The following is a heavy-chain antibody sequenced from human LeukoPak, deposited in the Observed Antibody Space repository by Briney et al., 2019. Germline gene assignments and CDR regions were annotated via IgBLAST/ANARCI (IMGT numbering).Heavy chain of an antibody. CDR3: ARTYSLTSAGELRFDP. D-gene: IGHD3-10*01. CDR1: GGSISSYY. V-gene: IGHV4-4*07. CDR2: IYTSGST. J-gene: IGHJ5*02. Sequence: SETLSLTCTVSGGSISSYYWSWIRQPAGKGLGWIGRIYTSGSTNYNPSLKSRVTMSVDTSKNQFSLKLSSVTAADTAVYYCARTYSLTSAGELRFDPWGQGTLVTVSS.